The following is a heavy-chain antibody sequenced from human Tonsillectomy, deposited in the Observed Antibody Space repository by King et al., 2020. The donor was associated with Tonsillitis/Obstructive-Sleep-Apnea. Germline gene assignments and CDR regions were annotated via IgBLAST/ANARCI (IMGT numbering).Heavy chain of an antibody. D-gene: IGHD4-17*01. CDR2: IYYTGST. J-gene: IGHJ4*02. CDR3: ARGDYVDYSWLGQFDY. V-gene: IGHV4-59*01. Sequence: QLQESGPGLVRPSETLSLTCTVSGGSISSYYWNCIRQPPGKGLEWIGSIYYTGSTNYNSSLKSRVTISVDTSKSQFSLKLNSVTAADTAVYYCARGDYVDYSWLGQFDYWGQGILVTVSS. CDR1: GGSISSYY.